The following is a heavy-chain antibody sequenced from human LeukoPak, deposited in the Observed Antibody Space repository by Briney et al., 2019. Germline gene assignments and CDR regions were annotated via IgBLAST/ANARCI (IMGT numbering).Heavy chain of an antibody. J-gene: IGHJ3*02. CDR3: ARNGDAFDI. CDR2: ISESSSFI. D-gene: IGHD2-8*01. CDR1: GFTFRNYN. V-gene: IGHV3-21*01. Sequence: GGSLRLSCAASGFTFRNYNMNWVRQAPGKGLEWVSSISESSSFIQYADSLKGRFAISRDNAKNSLYLQMNSLRAEDTAVYYCARNGDAFDIWGQGTMVTVSS.